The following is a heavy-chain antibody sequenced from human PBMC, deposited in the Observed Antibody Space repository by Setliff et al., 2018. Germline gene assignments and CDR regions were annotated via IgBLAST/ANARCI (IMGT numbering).Heavy chain of an antibody. D-gene: IGHD6-13*01. CDR1: GYTFTSYA. Sequence: ASVKVSCKAPGYTFTSYAFHWVRQAPGQRLEWMGWINAGNGNTEYSQKFQDRVSITRDTSASTAYMELSSLRSEDTAVYYCAREDRAASSYYYYYYGMDVWGQGTTVTVSS. CDR3: AREDRAASSYYYYYYGMDV. J-gene: IGHJ6*02. V-gene: IGHV1-3*01. CDR2: INAGNGNT.